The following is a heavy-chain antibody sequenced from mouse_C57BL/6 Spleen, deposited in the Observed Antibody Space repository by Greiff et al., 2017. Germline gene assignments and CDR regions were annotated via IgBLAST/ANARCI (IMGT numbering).Heavy chain of an antibody. Sequence: VQLQPSGPELVKPGASVKISCKASGYTFTDYYMNWVKQSHGKSLEWIGDINPNNGGTSYNQKFKGKATLTVDKSSSTAYMELRSLTSEDSAVYYCARDDYDGDYCDYWGQGTTLTVSS. CDR1: GYTFTDYY. V-gene: IGHV1-26*01. CDR2: INPNNGGT. J-gene: IGHJ2*01. D-gene: IGHD2-4*01. CDR3: ARDDYDGDYCDY.